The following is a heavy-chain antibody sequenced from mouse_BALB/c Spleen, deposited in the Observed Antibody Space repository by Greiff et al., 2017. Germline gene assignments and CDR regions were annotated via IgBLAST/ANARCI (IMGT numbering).Heavy chain of an antibody. Sequence: VQLQQSGTVLARPGASVKMSCKASGYTFTSYWMHWVKQRPGQGLEWIGAIYPGNSDTSYNQKFKGKAKLTAVTSTSTAYMELSSLTNEDSAVYYCTRGIHYYGYDYWGQGTTLTVSS. J-gene: IGHJ2*01. D-gene: IGHD1-2*01. CDR2: IYPGNSDT. V-gene: IGHV1-5*01. CDR3: TRGIHYYGYDY. CDR1: GYTFTSYW.